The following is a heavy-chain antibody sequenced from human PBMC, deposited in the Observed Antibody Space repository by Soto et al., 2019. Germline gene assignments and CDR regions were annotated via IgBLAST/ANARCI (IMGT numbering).Heavy chain of an antibody. D-gene: IGHD1-7*01. CDR2: ISGDGSST. J-gene: IGHJ3*01. V-gene: IGHV3-74*01. CDR1: EFTFRSYW. Sequence: SGGSLRLSCAASEFTFRSYWMHWVRQSPGKGLVWVSRISGDGSSTNYADSVKGRFTISRDNAKNTVYLQIDSLRAEDTAVYYCARSLPGTYGAFDLWGHGTMVTVSS. CDR3: ARSLPGTYGAFDL.